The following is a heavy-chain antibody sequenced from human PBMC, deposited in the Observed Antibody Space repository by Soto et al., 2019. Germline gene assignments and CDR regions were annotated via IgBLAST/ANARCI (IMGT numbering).Heavy chain of an antibody. CDR1: GVSFRGYY. V-gene: IGHV4-34*01. CDR3: ASVGVDCSGGSCLNFDY. J-gene: IGHJ4*02. Sequence: SETLSLTCAVYGVSFRGYYWSWIRHPPGKGLEWIGEINHSGSTNYNPSLKSRVTISVDTSKNQFSLKLSSVTAADTAVYYCASVGVDCSGGSCLNFDYWGQGTLVTVSS. D-gene: IGHD2-15*01. CDR2: INHSGST.